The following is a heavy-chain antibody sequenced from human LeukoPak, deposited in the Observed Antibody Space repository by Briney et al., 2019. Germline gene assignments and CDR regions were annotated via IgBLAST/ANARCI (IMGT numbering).Heavy chain of an antibody. CDR3: ARDGGFWSGYSHYYYYMDV. D-gene: IGHD3-3*01. CDR2: IIPIFGTA. Sequence: GSSVKVSCKASGGTFSSYAISWVRQAPGQGLEWMGGIIPIFGTANYAQKFQGRVTITADESTSTAYMELSSLRSEDTAVYYCARDGGFWSGYSHYYYYMDVWGKGTTVTVSS. CDR1: GGTFSSYA. J-gene: IGHJ6*03. V-gene: IGHV1-69*01.